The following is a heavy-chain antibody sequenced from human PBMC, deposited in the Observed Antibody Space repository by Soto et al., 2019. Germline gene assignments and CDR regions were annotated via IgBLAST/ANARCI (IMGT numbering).Heavy chain of an antibody. CDR1: GLTFRSIV. D-gene: IGHD3-16*01. V-gene: IGHV3-33*05. CDR3: ARWGTTGGLDV. J-gene: IGHJ4*02. CDR2: TSYDGSNN. Sequence: QVQLVESGEGVVKLGRPLRLSWVGSGLTFRSIVINWVRQAPGKGLEWVALTSYDGSNNFYGDSVKGRFTISRHNSRNTVELQMDSLTFEDTALYYCARWGTTGGLDVWGQGTLVSVSS.